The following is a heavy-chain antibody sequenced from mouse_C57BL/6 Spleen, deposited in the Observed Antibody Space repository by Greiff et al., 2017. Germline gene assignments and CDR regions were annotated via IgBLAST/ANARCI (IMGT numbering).Heavy chain of an antibody. CDR2: IHPNSGST. CDR1: GYTFTSYW. J-gene: IGHJ4*01. V-gene: IGHV1-64*01. CDR3: ARDYYDYENAMDY. Sequence: VKLQQPGAELVKPGASVKLSCKASGYTFTSYWMHWVKQRPGQGLEWIGMIHPNSGSTNYNEKFKSKATLTVDKSSSTAYMQLSSLTSEDSAVYYCARDYYDYENAMDYWGQGTSVTVSS. D-gene: IGHD2-4*01.